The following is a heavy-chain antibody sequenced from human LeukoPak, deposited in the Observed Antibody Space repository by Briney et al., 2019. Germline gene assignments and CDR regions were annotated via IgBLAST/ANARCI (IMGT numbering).Heavy chain of an antibody. CDR3: TRDQTPYY. Sequence: GGSLRLSCTASGFTFGDYAMTWGRQAPGKGLEWVGFIRSQIYVGTPEYAASVKGRFTISRADSEGVAYLQMNSLKTEDPAVYYCTRDQTPYYWGQGTLVTVSS. CDR2: IRSQIYVGTP. V-gene: IGHV3-49*04. J-gene: IGHJ4*02. CDR1: GFTFGDYA.